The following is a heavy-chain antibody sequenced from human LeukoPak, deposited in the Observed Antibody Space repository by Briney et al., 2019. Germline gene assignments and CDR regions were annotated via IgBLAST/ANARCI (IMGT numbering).Heavy chain of an antibody. V-gene: IGHV3-7*01. CDR1: GFTFNSYA. CDR3: ARFRTAMQLWKGYYFDY. J-gene: IGHJ4*02. Sequence: GGSLRLSCAASGFTFNSYAMNWVRQAPGKGLEWVANIKQDGREKYYVDSVKGRFTISRDNAKNSLYLQMNSLRAEDTAVYYCARFRTAMQLWKGYYFDYWGQGTLVTVSS. D-gene: IGHD5-18*01. CDR2: IKQDGREK.